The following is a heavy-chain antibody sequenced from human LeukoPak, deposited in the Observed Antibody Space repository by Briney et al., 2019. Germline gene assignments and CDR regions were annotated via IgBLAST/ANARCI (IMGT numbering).Heavy chain of an antibody. CDR1: GGSFSGYY. Sequence: SETLSLTCAVYGGSFSGYYWSWIRQPPGKGLEWIGEINHSGSTNYNPSLKSRVTISVDTSKNQFSLKLSSVTAADTAVYYCARAYVWGSYRPWGQGTLVTVSS. CDR2: INHSGST. V-gene: IGHV4-34*01. D-gene: IGHD3-16*02. CDR3: ARAYVWGSYRP. J-gene: IGHJ5*02.